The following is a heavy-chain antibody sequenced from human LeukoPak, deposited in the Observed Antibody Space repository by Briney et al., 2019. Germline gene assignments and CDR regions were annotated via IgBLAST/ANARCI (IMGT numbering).Heavy chain of an antibody. V-gene: IGHV4-34*01. Sequence: SETLSLTCGVSGGSFSGYYWSWLRQSPGKGLEWIGEINESGSTDYNPSLMSRVTISLDTSKNQFSLKLSSVTAADTAVYYCARGNSGSYFLYGYWGQGTLVTVSS. CDR1: GGSFSGYY. CDR2: INESGST. D-gene: IGHD1-26*01. CDR3: ARGNSGSYFLYGY. J-gene: IGHJ4*02.